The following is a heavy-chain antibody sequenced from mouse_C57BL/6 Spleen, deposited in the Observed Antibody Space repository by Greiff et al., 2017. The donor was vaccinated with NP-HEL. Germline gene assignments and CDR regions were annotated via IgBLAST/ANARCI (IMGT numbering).Heavy chain of an antibody. Sequence: EVKLVESEGGLVQPGSSMKLSCTASGFTFSDYYMAWVRQVPEKGLEWVANINYDGSSTYYLDSLKSRFIISRDNAKNILYLQMSSLKSEDTATYYCARVAAQPRWYFDVWGTGTTVTVSS. CDR2: INYDGSST. D-gene: IGHD3-2*02. CDR3: ARVAAQPRWYFDV. J-gene: IGHJ1*03. V-gene: IGHV5-16*01. CDR1: GFTFSDYY.